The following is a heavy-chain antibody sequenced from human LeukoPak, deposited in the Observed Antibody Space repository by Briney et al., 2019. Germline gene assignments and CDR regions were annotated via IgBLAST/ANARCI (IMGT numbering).Heavy chain of an antibody. CDR2: ISWNSGSI. CDR1: GFTFDNYA. D-gene: IGHD6-6*01. CDR3: AKAGSSSSGLRNWFDP. J-gene: IGHJ5*02. Sequence: PGGSLRLSCAASGFTFDNYAMHWVRQAPGKGLEWVSGISWNSGSIGYADSVKGRFTISRDNAKNSLYLQMNSLRAEDTALYYCAKAGSSSSGLRNWFDPWGQGTLVTVSS. V-gene: IGHV3-9*01.